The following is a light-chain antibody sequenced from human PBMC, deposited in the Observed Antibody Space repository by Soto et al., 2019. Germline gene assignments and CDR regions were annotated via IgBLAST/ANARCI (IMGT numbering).Light chain of an antibody. CDR3: QQRSNWPPFT. J-gene: IGKJ5*01. CDR1: QSVSNY. V-gene: IGKV3-11*01. CDR2: DAS. Sequence: EIVLTPSPATLSLSPVERATFSCRASQSVSNYLAWYQQKPGQAPRLLIYDASNRATDIPARFSGSGSGTDFTLTISSLEPEDFAVYYCQQRSNWPPFTFGQGTRLEIK.